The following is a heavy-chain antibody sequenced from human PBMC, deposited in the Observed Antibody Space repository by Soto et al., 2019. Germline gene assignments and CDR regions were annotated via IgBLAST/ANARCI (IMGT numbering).Heavy chain of an antibody. CDR1: GYSFTSYW. CDR2: IYPGDSDT. CDR3: ARRGSSWSYGMDV. J-gene: IGHJ6*02. D-gene: IGHD6-13*01. V-gene: IGHV5-51*01. Sequence: ASVKVSCKASGYSFTSYWIGWVRQMPGKGLEWMGIIYPGDSDTRYSPSFQGQVTISADKSISTAYLQWSSLKASDTAMYYCARRGSSWSYGMDVWGQGTTVTVSS.